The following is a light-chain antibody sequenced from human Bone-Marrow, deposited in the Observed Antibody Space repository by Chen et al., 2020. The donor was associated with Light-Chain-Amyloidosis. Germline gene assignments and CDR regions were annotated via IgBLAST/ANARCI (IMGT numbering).Light chain of an antibody. CDR2: DAS. V-gene: IGKV3-11*01. CDR3: QQRRKWPLA. CDR1: QSDRTY. Sequence: EIVLTQSPATLSLSPGDRATLSCRASQSDRTYLAWYQQKPGQAPRLLIYDASVRASDVPDRCSGAASGTDFTLSKSSLVPEDSAVYFCQQRRKWPLAFGGGTKLEIK. J-gene: IGKJ4*01.